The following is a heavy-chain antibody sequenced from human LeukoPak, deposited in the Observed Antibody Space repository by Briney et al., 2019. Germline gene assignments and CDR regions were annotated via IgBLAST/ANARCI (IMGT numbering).Heavy chain of an antibody. D-gene: IGHD5-18*01. CDR1: GFTFDDYT. CDR2: ITWDGGTT. J-gene: IGHJ4*02. V-gene: IGHV3-43*01. CDR3: AKDLGSYYSNSYFRGFDS. Sequence: GGSLRLSCAASGFTFDDYTMHWVRQAPGTGLEWVSLITWDGGTTYYADSVKGRFTISRDRSTNSLYLQMNNLRSEDTALYYCAKDLGSYYSNSYFRGFDSWGQGTLVTVSS.